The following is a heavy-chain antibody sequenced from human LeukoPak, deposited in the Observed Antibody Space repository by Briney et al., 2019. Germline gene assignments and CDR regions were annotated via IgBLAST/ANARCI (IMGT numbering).Heavy chain of an antibody. CDR1: GYTLTSYD. V-gene: IGHV1-8*03. CDR3: ARGPSPESY. CDR2: MSPNSGTT. Sequence: GASPKLSCKASGYTLTSYDINWGRDGTQQGLEWMGVMSPNSGTTGYAQKFQGRVTITSNTSINTAYMELSSLRSEDTAVYYCARGPSPESYWGQGTLVTVSS. J-gene: IGHJ4*02.